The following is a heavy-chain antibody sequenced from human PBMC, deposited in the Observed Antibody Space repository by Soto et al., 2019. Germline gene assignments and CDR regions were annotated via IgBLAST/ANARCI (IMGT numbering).Heavy chain of an antibody. CDR2: ISASESYT. CDR1: GFTFRAYA. V-gene: IGHV3-23*01. Sequence: PGVSLSLSCAASGFTFRAYAMNWVRQAPGKGLEWVSTISASESYTYYTDSVKGRFTISRDNSRNTLYLQMNSLRVEDTAVYFCARDRSYANYDYYYYAMDDWGQGTTVTVSS. CDR3: ARDRSYANYDYYYYAMDD. D-gene: IGHD5-12*01. J-gene: IGHJ6*02.